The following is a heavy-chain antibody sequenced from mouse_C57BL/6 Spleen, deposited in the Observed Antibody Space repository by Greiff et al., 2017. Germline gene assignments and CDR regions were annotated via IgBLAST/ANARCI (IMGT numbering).Heavy chain of an antibody. CDR3: ARRNGYDDYAMDY. V-gene: IGHV1-69*01. CDR2: IDPSDSYT. J-gene: IGHJ4*01. Sequence: QVQLQQPGAELVMPGASVKLSCKASGYTFTSYWMHWVKQRPGQGLEWIGEIDPSDSYTNYNQKFKGKSTLTVDKSSSTAYMQLSSLTSEDSAVYYCARRNGYDDYAMDYWGQGTSVTGSS. CDR1: GYTFTSYW. D-gene: IGHD2-2*01.